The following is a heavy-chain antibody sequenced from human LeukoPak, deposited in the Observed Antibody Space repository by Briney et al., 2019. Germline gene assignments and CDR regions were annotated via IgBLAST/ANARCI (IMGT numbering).Heavy chain of an antibody. CDR1: GYTFTSYY. J-gene: IGHJ5*02. D-gene: IGHD3-9*01. CDR2: INPSGGST. V-gene: IGHV1-46*01. CDR3: ARVNYDILTGYGLDP. Sequence: ASVKVSCKASGYTFTSYYMHWVRQAPGQGLEWMGIINPSGGSTSYAQKFQGRVTMTRDTSTSTVYMELSSLRSEDTAVYYCARVNYDILTGYGLDPWGQGTLVTVSS.